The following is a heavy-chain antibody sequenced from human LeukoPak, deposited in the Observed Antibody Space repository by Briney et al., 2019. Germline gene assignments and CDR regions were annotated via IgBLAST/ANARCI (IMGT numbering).Heavy chain of an antibody. Sequence: AGGSLKLSCAASGFTVSKNYMSWVRQAPGKGLEWVSVIYSGGSTYYADSVKGRFTISRDSSKNTLYLQMNSLRAEDTAVYYCARGSIAAAGSDFWGQGTLVTVSS. V-gene: IGHV3-53*01. CDR3: ARGSIAAAGSDF. CDR1: GFTVSKNY. J-gene: IGHJ4*02. D-gene: IGHD6-13*01. CDR2: IYSGGST.